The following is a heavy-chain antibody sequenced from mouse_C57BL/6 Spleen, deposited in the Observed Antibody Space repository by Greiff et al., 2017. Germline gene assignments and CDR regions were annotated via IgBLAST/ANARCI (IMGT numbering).Heavy chain of an antibody. Sequence: QVHVKQSGAELVLPGASVKLSCKASGYTFTSYWMHWVKQRPGHGLEWIGEIDPSDSYPHYNQKFKGKSTLTVDTSSSTAYMQLSGLSSEDSAIYYCTRHGNYDFDDWGQGTTLTVAS. J-gene: IGHJ2*01. CDR3: TRHGNYDFDD. V-gene: IGHV1-69*01. D-gene: IGHD2-1*01. CDR1: GYTFTSYW. CDR2: IDPSDSYP.